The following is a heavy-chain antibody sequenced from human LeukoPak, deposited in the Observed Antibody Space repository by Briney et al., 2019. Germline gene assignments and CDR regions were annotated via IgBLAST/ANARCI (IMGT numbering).Heavy chain of an antibody. CDR1: GGSISSYY. CDR2: IYYSGST. V-gene: IGHV4-59*08. CDR3: ASSYSSGWYDAFDT. Sequence: SETLSLTCTVSGGSISSYYWSWIRQPPGKGLEWIGYIYYSGSTNYNPSLKSRVTISVDTSKNQFSLKLSSVTAADTAVYYCASSYSSGWYDAFDTWGQGTMVTVSS. D-gene: IGHD6-19*01. J-gene: IGHJ3*02.